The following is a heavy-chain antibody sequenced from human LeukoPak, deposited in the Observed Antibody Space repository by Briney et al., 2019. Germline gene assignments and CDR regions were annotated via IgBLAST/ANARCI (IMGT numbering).Heavy chain of an antibody. CDR2: IHTSGST. V-gene: IGHV4-61*02. J-gene: IGHJ4*02. D-gene: IGHD6-13*01. CDR1: GGSVSSGNYF. CDR3: ATQDSSSWYFDS. Sequence: PSETLSLTCTVSGGSVSSGNYFWSWIRQPAGKGLECIGRIHTSGSTNYDPSLKSRVTISVDTSNNQFSLKLSSVTAAGTAVYYCATQDSSSWYFDSWGQGTLVTVSS.